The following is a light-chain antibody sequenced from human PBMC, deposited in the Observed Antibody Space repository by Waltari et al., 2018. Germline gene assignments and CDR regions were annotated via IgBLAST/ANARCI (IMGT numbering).Light chain of an antibody. CDR2: RDN. V-gene: IGLV1-47*01. J-gene: IGLJ3*02. CDR3: AVWDDILTAWV. Sequence: QSVLPQPPSVSGTPGQRATIPCFGSSSNIVRRNVYWYQQFPGTAPKLLIYRDNQRPAGVPDRFSGSRSGTSASLAIGALRSVDEADYYCAVWDDILTAWVFGGGTKLTV. CDR1: SSNIVRRN.